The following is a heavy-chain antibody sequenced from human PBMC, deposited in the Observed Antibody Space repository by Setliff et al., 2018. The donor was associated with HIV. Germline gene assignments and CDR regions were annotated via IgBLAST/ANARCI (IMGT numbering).Heavy chain of an antibody. CDR1: GGSVSTSSYS. Sequence: NPSETLSLTCTISGGSVSTSSYSWGWIRQPPEKGLEWIGTIYHTGKTYYNSSLNSRVTIAVDTSKDQFSLNLSTVTAADTAVYYCGRVAGYCAPSRCYGYNAFDIWGPGTMVTVSS. CDR3: GRVAGYCAPSRCYGYNAFDI. V-gene: IGHV4-39*01. CDR2: IYHTGKT. J-gene: IGHJ3*02. D-gene: IGHD2-15*01.